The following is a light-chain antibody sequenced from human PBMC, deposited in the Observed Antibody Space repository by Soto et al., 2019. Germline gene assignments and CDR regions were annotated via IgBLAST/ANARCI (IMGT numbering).Light chain of an antibody. V-gene: IGLV2-8*01. Sequence: QSALTQPPSASGSPGQSVTISCTGTSSDVGGYNYVSWYQQHPGKAPKLMIYEVSKRPSGVPDRFSGSKSGNTASLTVSGFQAEDEAAYYCSANAGSSTLFGGGTKLTVL. CDR1: SSDVGGYNY. J-gene: IGLJ2*01. CDR3: SANAGSSTL. CDR2: EVS.